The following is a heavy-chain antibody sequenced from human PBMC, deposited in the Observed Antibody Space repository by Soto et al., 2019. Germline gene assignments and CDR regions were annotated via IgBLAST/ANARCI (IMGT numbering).Heavy chain of an antibody. D-gene: IGHD6-6*01. V-gene: IGHV1-69*01. CDR3: AREALGDIAARPNWFDP. Sequence: QVQLVQSGAEVKKPGSSVKVSCKASGGTFSSYAISWVRQAPGQGLEWMGGIIPIFGTANYAQKFQGRVTITADESTSTAYMELSSLRSEDTAVYYCAREALGDIAARPNWFDPWGQGTLVTVSS. J-gene: IGHJ5*02. CDR1: GGTFSSYA. CDR2: IIPIFGTA.